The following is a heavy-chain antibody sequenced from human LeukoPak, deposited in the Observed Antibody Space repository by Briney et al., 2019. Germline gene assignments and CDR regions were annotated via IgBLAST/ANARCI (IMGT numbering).Heavy chain of an antibody. V-gene: IGHV3-23*01. CDR2: ISGSCGSP. Sequence: GGSLRLSCAASGFTFSSYVMRGLRQAPGKGLDWVSAISGSCGSPYYADSVKGRFTISRDNSKKTLYLQMNSLRADDTAVYYCAKDLEQLVYLVFAAWGQGTLVTASS. J-gene: IGHJ5*02. CDR1: GFTFSSYV. D-gene: IGHD6-6*01. CDR3: AKDLEQLVYLVFAA.